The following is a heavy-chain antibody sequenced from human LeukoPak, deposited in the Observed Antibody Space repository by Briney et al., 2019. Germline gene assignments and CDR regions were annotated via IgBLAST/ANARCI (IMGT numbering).Heavy chain of an antibody. CDR2: ISGGSGYI. Sequence: GGSLRLSCAASGFTFSSYWMSWVRQAPGKGLEWVSSISGGSGYIYYADSVKGRFTISRDNAKNSLFLQMNSLSAEDTAVYYCARVNYGTIDYWGLGTLVTVSS. D-gene: IGHD1-7*01. V-gene: IGHV3-21*01. J-gene: IGHJ4*02. CDR3: ARVNYGTIDY. CDR1: GFTFSSYW.